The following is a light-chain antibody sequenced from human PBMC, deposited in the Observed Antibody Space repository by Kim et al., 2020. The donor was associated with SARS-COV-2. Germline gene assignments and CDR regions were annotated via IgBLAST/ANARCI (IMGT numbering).Light chain of an antibody. Sequence: GQSLTISCTGTSSDVGGYNYVSWYQQHPGKAPKLMIYDVSNRPSGVSNRFSGSKSGNTASLTISGLQAEDEADYYCSSYTRMCTWVFGGGTQLTVL. CDR1: SSDVGGYNY. J-gene: IGLJ3*02. CDR2: DVS. V-gene: IGLV2-14*03. CDR3: SSYTRMCTWV.